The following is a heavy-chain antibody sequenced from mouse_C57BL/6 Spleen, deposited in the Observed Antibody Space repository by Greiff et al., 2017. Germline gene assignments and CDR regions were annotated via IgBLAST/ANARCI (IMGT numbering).Heavy chain of an antibody. J-gene: IGHJ3*01. Sequence: QVQLQQSGTELVKPGASVKLSCKASGYTFTSYWMHWVKQRPGQGLEWIGNINPSNGGTNYNEKFKSKATLTVDKSSSTAYMQLSSLTSEYSAVYYCARADIYYYGSSPAWFAYWGQGTLVTVSA. CDR2: INPSNGGT. V-gene: IGHV1-53*01. CDR3: ARADIYYYGSSPAWFAY. D-gene: IGHD1-1*01. CDR1: GYTFTSYW.